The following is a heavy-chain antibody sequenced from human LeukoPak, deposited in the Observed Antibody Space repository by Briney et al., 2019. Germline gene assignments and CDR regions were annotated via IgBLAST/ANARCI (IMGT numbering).Heavy chain of an antibody. CDR2: ISAYNGNT. J-gene: IGHJ4*02. V-gene: IGHV1-18*01. Sequence: ASVTVSCKASGYTFTSYGISWVRQAPGQGLEWMGWISAYNGNTNYAQKLQGRVTMTTDTSTSTAYMELRSLRSDDTAVYYCASGYDSSGYYYFDYWGQGTLVTVSS. D-gene: IGHD3-22*01. CDR3: ASGYDSSGYYYFDY. CDR1: GYTFTSYG.